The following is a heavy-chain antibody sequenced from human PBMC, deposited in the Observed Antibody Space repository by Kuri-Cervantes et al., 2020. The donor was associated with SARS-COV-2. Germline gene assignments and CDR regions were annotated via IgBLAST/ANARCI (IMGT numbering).Heavy chain of an antibody. D-gene: IGHD2-8*01. CDR1: GFTFSSYA. Sequence: GESLKISCAASGFTFSSYAMHWVRQAPGKGLEWVAVISYDGSNKYYADSVKGRFTISRDNSKNTLYLQMSSLRAEDTAVYYCAAEWSDAFDIWGQGTTVTVSS. J-gene: IGHJ3*02. CDR3: AAEWSDAFDI. CDR2: ISYDGSNK. V-gene: IGHV3-30-3*01.